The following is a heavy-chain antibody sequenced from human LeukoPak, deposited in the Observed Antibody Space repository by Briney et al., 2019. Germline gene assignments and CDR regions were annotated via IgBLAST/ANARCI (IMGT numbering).Heavy chain of an antibody. CDR2: INAGNGNT. J-gene: IGHJ4*02. CDR1: GYTFTSYA. Sequence: ASVKVSCKASGYTFTSYAMHWVRQAPGQRLEWMGWINAGNGNTKYSQELQGRVTITRDTYASTAYMDLRSLRSDDTAVYYCARVRNSGFRYVDSWGQGTLVTVSS. V-gene: IGHV1-3*01. CDR3: ARVRNSGFRYVDS. D-gene: IGHD5-12*01.